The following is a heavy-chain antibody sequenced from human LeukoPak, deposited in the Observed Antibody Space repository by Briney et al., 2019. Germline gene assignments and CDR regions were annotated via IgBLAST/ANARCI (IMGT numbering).Heavy chain of an antibody. V-gene: IGHV3-21*01. CDR3: ARDWAYYYGDGYYYGMDV. J-gene: IGHJ6*02. CDR2: ISSSSSYI. CDR1: GFTFSSYS. D-gene: IGHD3-10*01. Sequence: PGGSLRLSCAASGFTFSSYSMNWVRQAPGKGLEWVSSISSSSSYIYYADSVKGRFTISRDNAKNSLYLQMNSLRAEDTAVYYRARDWAYYYGDGYYYGMDVWGQGTTVTVSS.